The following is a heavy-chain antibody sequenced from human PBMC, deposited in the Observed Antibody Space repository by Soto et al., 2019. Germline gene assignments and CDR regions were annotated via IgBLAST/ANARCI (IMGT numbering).Heavy chain of an antibody. Sequence: PAGSLCLACVLSVVVLRILAVRCVRHPPGKWLEWVSAISDGGSDTYYAYSGKGRFAVSRVNSESKLYLQMNTLRAEYTAIYYCASVPMWGGSTSCYKKLFEPWGQGTL. CDR2: ISDGGSDT. V-gene: IGHV3-23*01. CDR1: VVVLRILA. J-gene: IGHJ5*01. CDR3: ASVPMWGGSTSCYKKLFEP. D-gene: IGHD2-2*01.